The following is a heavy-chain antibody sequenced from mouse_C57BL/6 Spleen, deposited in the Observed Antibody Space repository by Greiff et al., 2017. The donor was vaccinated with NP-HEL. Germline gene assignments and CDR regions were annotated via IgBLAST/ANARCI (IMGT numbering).Heavy chain of an antibody. CDR3: ARERITTVVADFDY. D-gene: IGHD1-1*01. Sequence: VQLQQSGAELARPGASVKMSCKASGYTFTSYTMHWVKQRPGQGLEWIGYINPSSGYTKYNQKFKDKATLTADKSSSTAYMQLSSLTSEDSAVYSCARERITTVVADFDYWGQGTTLTVSS. CDR2: INPSSGYT. V-gene: IGHV1-4*01. J-gene: IGHJ2*01. CDR1: GYTFTSYT.